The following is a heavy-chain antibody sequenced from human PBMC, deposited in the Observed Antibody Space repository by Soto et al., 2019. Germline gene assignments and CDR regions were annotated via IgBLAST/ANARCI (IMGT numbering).Heavy chain of an antibody. CDR3: AKDSSITAAGSGGWFDT. D-gene: IGHD6-13*01. V-gene: IGHV3-30*18. CDR2: ISFDGGNQ. Sequence: QVQLVQSGGGVVQPGRSLRLSCAASGFDFNTYGLHWVRQAPGKGLEWVAGISFDGGNQYYADSVKGRFTISRDKSNNALVLQMNSLGAEDTATYYCAKDSSITAAGSGGWFDTWGQGTLVIVSS. CDR1: GFDFNTYG. J-gene: IGHJ5*02.